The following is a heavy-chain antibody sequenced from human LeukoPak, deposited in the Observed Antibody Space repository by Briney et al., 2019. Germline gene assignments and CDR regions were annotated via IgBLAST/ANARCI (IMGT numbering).Heavy chain of an antibody. Sequence: QPGGSLRLSCAASGFTFSSYWMSWVRQAPGKGLEWVANIKQDGSEEVYVDSWKGRFTISRDNAKNSLFRQMNTLRAEDTAVYYCARDPYSSTWSYGMDVWGQGTTVIVSS. CDR3: ARDPYSSTWSYGMDV. CDR1: GFTFSSYW. V-gene: IGHV3-7*05. J-gene: IGHJ6*02. CDR2: IKQDGSEE. D-gene: IGHD6-6*01.